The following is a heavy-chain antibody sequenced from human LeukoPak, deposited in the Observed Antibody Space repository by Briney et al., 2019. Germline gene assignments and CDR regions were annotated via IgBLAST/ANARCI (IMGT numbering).Heavy chain of an antibody. D-gene: IGHD3-10*01. CDR1: GFTFSSYA. CDR3: AKDIAPAYGSGYYGMDV. Sequence: GGSLRLSCAASGFTFSSYAMSWVRQAPGKGLEWVSGISWNGGTIGYADSVKGRFTISRDNAKNSLFLQMNSLRAEDTALYYCAKDIAPAYGSGYYGMDVWGQGTTVIVSS. J-gene: IGHJ6*02. V-gene: IGHV3-9*01. CDR2: ISWNGGTI.